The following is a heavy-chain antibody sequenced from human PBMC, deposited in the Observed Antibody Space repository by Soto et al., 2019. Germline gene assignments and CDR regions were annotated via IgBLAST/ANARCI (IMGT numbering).Heavy chain of an antibody. CDR2: INHSGST. D-gene: IGHD5-12*01. Sequence: SETLSLTCAAYAGSFSGYYWGWIRQPPGKGLEWIGEINHSGSTNYNPSLKSRVTISVDTSKNQFSLKLSSVTAADTAVYYCARAWLRFSLGYWGQGTLVAVSS. CDR1: AGSFSGYY. CDR3: ARAWLRFSLGY. J-gene: IGHJ4*02. V-gene: IGHV4-34*01.